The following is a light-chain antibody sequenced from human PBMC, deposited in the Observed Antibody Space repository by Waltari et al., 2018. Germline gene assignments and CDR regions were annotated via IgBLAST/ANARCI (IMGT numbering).Light chain of an antibody. CDR1: SSDVGNYNL. CDR2: EVT. J-gene: IGLJ1*01. V-gene: IGLV2-23*02. Sequence: QSGLTQPASVSGSPGQSITISCTGTSSDVGNYNLVSWYQQYPGKAPKLMVYEVTRRSSGVSDRFSGSKSGNTASLTIYGLQSEDEADYYCCSYAGLGIYVFRTGTKVTVL. CDR3: CSYAGLGIYV.